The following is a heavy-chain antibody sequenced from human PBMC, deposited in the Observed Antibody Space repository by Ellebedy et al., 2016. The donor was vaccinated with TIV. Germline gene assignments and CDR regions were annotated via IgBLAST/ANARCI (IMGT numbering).Heavy chain of an antibody. Sequence: GESLKISXAASGFTFSSYAMHWVRQAPGKGLEWVAVISYDGSNKYYADSVKGRFTISRDNSKNTLYLQMNSLRAEDTAVYYCAREVVIYYYYGMDVWGQGTTATVSS. CDR1: GFTFSSYA. CDR2: ISYDGSNK. V-gene: IGHV3-30-3*01. D-gene: IGHD2-2*01. J-gene: IGHJ6*02. CDR3: AREVVIYYYYGMDV.